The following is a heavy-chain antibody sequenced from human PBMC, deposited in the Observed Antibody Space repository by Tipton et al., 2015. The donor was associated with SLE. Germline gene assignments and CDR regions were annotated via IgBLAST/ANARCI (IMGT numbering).Heavy chain of an antibody. J-gene: IGHJ4*02. Sequence: QLVQSGADVKKPGASMKVSCKTSGYTFSDYYIHWIRQAPGKGLEWVSYISSSGASVHYADSVRGRFTISRDNTDNSLYLQMNSLRVEDTAVYYCATTRLVGPSDHWGQGTLVTVSS. V-gene: IGHV3-11*01. CDR2: ISSSGASV. D-gene: IGHD3-16*01. CDR1: GYTFSDYY. CDR3: ATTRLVGPSDH.